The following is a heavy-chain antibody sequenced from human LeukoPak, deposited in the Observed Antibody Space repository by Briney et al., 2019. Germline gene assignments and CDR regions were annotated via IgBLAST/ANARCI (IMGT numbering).Heavy chain of an antibody. J-gene: IGHJ4*02. CDR1: GFNFDNFA. Sequence: GKSLTLSCVVSGFNFDNFAMHWVRQPLGKGLEWVAVISHDERTKYYADSMKGRTTISRDNSKNTLYLQMNSLRAEDTAVYYCAKVCGGDCYDSYWGQGTLVTVSS. V-gene: IGHV3-30*04. D-gene: IGHD2-21*02. CDR3: AKVCGGDCYDSY. CDR2: ISHDERTK.